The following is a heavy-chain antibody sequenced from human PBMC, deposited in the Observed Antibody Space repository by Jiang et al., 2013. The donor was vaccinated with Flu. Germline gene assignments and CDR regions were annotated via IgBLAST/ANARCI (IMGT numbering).Heavy chain of an antibody. Sequence: SCKVSGYTLTELSMHWVRTGSWKRDLSGWEVLYPEDDETIYAQKFQGRVTMTEDTSTDTAYMELSSLRSEDTAVYYCATDLLPSLTTVTNLIESWGQGTLVTVSS. D-gene: IGHD4-17*01. J-gene: IGHJ5*02. CDR1: GYTLTELS. V-gene: IGHV1-24*01. CDR3: ATDLLPSLTTVTNLIES. CDR2: LYPEDDET.